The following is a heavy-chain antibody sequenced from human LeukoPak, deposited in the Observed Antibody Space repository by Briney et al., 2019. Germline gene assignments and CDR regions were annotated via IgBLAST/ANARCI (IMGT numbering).Heavy chain of an antibody. CDR3: ARGIVVVPAAIFRYFDY. Sequence: PSETLSLTCVVYGGSFSGYYWSWIRQPPGKGLEWIGEINHSGSTNYNPSLKSRVTISVDTSKNQFSLKLSSVTAADTAVYYCARGIVVVPAAIFRYFDYWGQGTLVTVSS. D-gene: IGHD2-2*02. CDR1: GGSFSGYY. V-gene: IGHV4-34*01. CDR2: INHSGST. J-gene: IGHJ4*02.